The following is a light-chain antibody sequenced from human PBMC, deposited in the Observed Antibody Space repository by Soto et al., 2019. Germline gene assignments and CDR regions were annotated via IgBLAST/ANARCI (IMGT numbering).Light chain of an antibody. CDR3: QHYHSSVYG. CDR2: KAS. V-gene: IGKV1-5*03. CDR1: QSVSRW. Sequence: DIQMTQSPSTLAASVGDTINITCRASQSVSRWLAWYQQTPEKAPKLIIFKASTLQSGVPSRFSASGFGTEFTLTISSLQPEDFATYYFQHYHSSVYGFGRGTQVEI. J-gene: IGKJ2*03.